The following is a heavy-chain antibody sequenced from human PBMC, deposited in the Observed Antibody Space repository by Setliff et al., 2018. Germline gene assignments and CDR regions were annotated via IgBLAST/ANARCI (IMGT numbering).Heavy chain of an antibody. D-gene: IGHD2-15*01. Sequence: SETLSLTCTVSGGSFTGTTYYWGWIRQSPGKGLEWIAYIYYSGNTYYNPSLKSRVTISVDTSKNQFSLKINSVTAADTAVYYCARGHCSSGECPNYFDPWGQGTQVTVSS. J-gene: IGHJ5*02. CDR1: GGSFTGTTYY. V-gene: IGHV4-31*03. CDR2: IYYSGNT. CDR3: ARGHCSSGECPNYFDP.